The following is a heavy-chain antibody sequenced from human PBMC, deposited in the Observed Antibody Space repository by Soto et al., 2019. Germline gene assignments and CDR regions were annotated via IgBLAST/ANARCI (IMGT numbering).Heavy chain of an antibody. D-gene: IGHD2-2*01. CDR1: GGSISGGPSY. V-gene: IGHV4-31*03. J-gene: IGHJ6*03. CDR3: ARVSGIVVVPTAKDPHYYYMDV. Sequence: QVQLQESGPGLVKPSQTLSLTCTVSGGSISGGPSYWTWIRQHPGSGLEWLGYIYYPGSTYYNPSLKSRVIMSVDTSNNQLSLKLSSVTAADTAVYFCARVSGIVVVPTAKDPHYYYMDVWGKGTTVTVSS. CDR2: IYYPGST.